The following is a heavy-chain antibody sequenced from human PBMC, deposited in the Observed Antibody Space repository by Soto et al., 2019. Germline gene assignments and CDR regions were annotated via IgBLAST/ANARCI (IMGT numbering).Heavy chain of an antibody. Sequence: GGSLRLSCAASGFTFSDYYMSWIRQAPGKGLEWVSYISSSGSTIYYADSVKGRFTISRDNAKNSLYLQMNSLRAEDTAVYYCARTGRELRFLEWHPTWFDPWGQGTLVTVSS. CDR3: ARTGRELRFLEWHPTWFDP. V-gene: IGHV3-11*01. CDR2: ISSSGSTI. D-gene: IGHD3-3*01. CDR1: GFTFSDYY. J-gene: IGHJ5*02.